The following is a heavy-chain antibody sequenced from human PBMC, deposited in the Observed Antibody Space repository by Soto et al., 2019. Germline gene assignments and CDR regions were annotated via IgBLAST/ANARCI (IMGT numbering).Heavy chain of an antibody. J-gene: IGHJ4*02. CDR2: ISSSSSTI. V-gene: IGHV3-48*02. CDR3: ARDRSVFSAGGDPTPASTFGVDY. CDR1: GFTFSSYS. Sequence: PGGSLRLSCAASGFTFSSYSMNWVRQAPGKGLEWVSYISSSSSTIYYADSVKGRFTISRDNAKNSLYLQMNSLRDEDTAVYYCARDRSVFSAGGDPTPASTFGVDYWGQGTLVTVSS. D-gene: IGHD2-21*02.